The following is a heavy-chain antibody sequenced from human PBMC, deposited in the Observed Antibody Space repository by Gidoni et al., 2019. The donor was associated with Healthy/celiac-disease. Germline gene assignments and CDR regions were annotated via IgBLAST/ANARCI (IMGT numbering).Heavy chain of an antibody. D-gene: IGHD2-8*01. CDR1: GFPFSSYA. CDR2: ISGSGGST. J-gene: IGHJ3*02. V-gene: IGHV3-23*01. Sequence: EVQLLESGGGLVQTGGSLRLSCAASGFPFSSYAMSWVRQAPGKGLEWVSAISGSGGSTYYADSVKGRFTISRDNSKNTLYLQMNSLRAEDTAVYYCAKVSTHVVGPFDIWGQGTMVTVSS. CDR3: AKVSTHVVGPFDI.